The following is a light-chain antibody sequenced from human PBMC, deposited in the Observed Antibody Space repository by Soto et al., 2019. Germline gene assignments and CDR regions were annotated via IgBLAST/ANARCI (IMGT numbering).Light chain of an antibody. CDR2: DAS. V-gene: IGKV1-33*01. CDR3: QQYANVPIT. J-gene: IGKJ5*01. Sequence: DIQMTQSPSSLSASVGDRVTITCQASQDISSYLNWYQQKPGKAPKLLIYDASNLETGVPSRFSGSGSGTDFTFTISSLHPEDIATYDCQQYANVPITFGQGTRLEIK. CDR1: QDISSY.